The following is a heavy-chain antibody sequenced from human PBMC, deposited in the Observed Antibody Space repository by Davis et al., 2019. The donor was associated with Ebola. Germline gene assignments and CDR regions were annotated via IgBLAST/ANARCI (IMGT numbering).Heavy chain of an antibody. Sequence: ASVKVSCKASGYTFTNYDINWVRHATGQRLEWMAWMNPKSGSTGYAQKFQGRVTMTRNTSISTAYMELSSLRSEDTAVYYCARGLLGGHYDTQQDFWGQGTLVTVSS. J-gene: IGHJ4*02. CDR2: MNPKSGST. D-gene: IGHD3-9*01. CDR1: GYTFTNYD. CDR3: ARGLLGGHYDTQQDF. V-gene: IGHV1-8*01.